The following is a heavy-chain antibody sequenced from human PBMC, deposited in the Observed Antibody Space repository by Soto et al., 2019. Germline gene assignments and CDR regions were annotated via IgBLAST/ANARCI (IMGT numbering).Heavy chain of an antibody. V-gene: IGHV1-18*04. Sequence: ASVKVSCKASGYTFTSYGISWVRQAPGQGLEWMGWISAYNGNTNYAQKLQGRVTMTTDTSTSTAYMELRSLRSDDTAVYYCARNSYCGGDCITWFDPWGQGTLVTVSS. CDR1: GYTFTSYG. J-gene: IGHJ5*02. D-gene: IGHD2-21*02. CDR3: ARNSYCGGDCITWFDP. CDR2: ISAYNGNT.